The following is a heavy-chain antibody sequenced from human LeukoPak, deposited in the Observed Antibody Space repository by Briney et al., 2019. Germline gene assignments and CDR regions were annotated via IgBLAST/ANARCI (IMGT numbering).Heavy chain of an antibody. CDR2: INNDVSTT. V-gene: IGHV3-74*01. CDR3: ARGGPVVVIEH. D-gene: IGHD3-22*01. CDR1: GFTLSSYW. J-gene: IGHJ4*02. Sequence: GGSLRLSCAASGFTLSSYWMHWVRQAPGKGLLRVSPINNDVSTTTYADSVKGRFTVSRDSAKNTLYLQMNSLRAEDTAVYYCARGGPVVVIEHWGQGTLVTVSS.